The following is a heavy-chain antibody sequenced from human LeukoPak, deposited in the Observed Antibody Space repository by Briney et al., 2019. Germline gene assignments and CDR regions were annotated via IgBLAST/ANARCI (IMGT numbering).Heavy chain of an antibody. CDR2: IYYSGST. V-gene: IGHV4-59*01. CDR3: ARGGSSGLNDY. D-gene: IGHD6-19*01. Sequence: SETLSLTCTVSGGSISSYYWSWIRQPPGKGLEWIGYIYYSGSTNYNPSLKSRVTISVDTSKNQFSLKLSSVTAADTAVYYCARGGSSGLNDYWGQGTLVTVSS. CDR1: GGSISSYY. J-gene: IGHJ4*02.